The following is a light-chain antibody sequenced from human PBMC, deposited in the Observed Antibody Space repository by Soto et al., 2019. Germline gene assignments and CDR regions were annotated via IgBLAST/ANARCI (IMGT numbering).Light chain of an antibody. V-gene: IGLV2-14*01. CDR1: SSDVGGYNY. CDR2: DVS. Sequence: QSVLTQPASVSGSPGQSITISCTGTSSDVGGYNYVYWYQQHPGKAPKLMIYDVSNRPSGVSNRFSGSKSGNTASLTISGLQAEDEADYYCSSYTSSSTRVFGGGTKVTVL. CDR3: SSYTSSSTRV. J-gene: IGLJ3*02.